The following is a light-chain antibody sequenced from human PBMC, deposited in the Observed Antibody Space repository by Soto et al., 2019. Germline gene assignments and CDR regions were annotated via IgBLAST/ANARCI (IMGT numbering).Light chain of an antibody. Sequence: QSVLTRPASVSGSAGESVAISCTGTSSDVGTYNRVSWYQQPPGTAPRLMIYDVSNRPSGVPDRFSGSKSGNTASLTISGLQAEDEDDYYCSSYKSTSTYVFGTGTKVTVL. CDR1: SSDVGTYNR. J-gene: IGLJ1*01. V-gene: IGLV2-18*02. CDR3: SSYKSTSTYV. CDR2: DVS.